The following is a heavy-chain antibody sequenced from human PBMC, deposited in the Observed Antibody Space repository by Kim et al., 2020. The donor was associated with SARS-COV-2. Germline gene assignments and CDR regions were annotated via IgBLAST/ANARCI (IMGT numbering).Heavy chain of an antibody. J-gene: IGHJ4*02. Sequence: ASVKVSCKASGYTFTSYYMHWVRQAPGQGLEWMGIINPSGGSTSYAQKFQGRVTRTRDTSTSTVYMELSSLRSEDTAVYYCARGRDIVVVPAAMRVFTDIDYWGQGTLVTVSS. D-gene: IGHD2-2*01. V-gene: IGHV1-46*01. CDR1: GYTFTSYY. CDR3: ARGRDIVVVPAAMRVFTDIDY. CDR2: INPSGGST.